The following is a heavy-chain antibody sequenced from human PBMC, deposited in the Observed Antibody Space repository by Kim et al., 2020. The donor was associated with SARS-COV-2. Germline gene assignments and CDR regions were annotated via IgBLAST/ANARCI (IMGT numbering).Heavy chain of an antibody. CDR1: GFTFSSYA. D-gene: IGHD3-22*01. Sequence: GGSLRLSCAASGFTFSSYAMTWVRQAPGKGLEWVSLIFGGGSSTYYADSVKGRFTISRDNSKNTLYLQMNILRAEDTAVYNCAKPGSSSAYYPGYWGQGT. CDR3: AKPGSSSAYYPGY. CDR2: IFGGGSST. V-gene: IGHV3-23*03. J-gene: IGHJ4*02.